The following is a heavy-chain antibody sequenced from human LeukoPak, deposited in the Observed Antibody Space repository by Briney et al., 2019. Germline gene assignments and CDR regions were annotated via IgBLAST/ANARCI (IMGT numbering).Heavy chain of an antibody. J-gene: IGHJ4*02. CDR1: GYTFTGYY. CDR3: ARDKGYCSGGSCELDY. D-gene: IGHD2-15*01. Sequence: ASVKVSCKASGYTFTGYYMHWVRQAPGQGLEWMGWINPNSGGTNYAQKFQDRVTMTRDTSISTAYMELSRLRSDDTAVYYCARDKGYCSGGSCELDYWGQGTLVTVSS. V-gene: IGHV1-2*02. CDR2: INPNSGGT.